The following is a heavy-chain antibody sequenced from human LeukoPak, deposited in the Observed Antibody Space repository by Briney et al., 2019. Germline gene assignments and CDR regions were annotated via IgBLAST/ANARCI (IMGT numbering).Heavy chain of an antibody. CDR1: GFTVSSNY. D-gene: IGHD1-26*01. J-gene: IGHJ4*02. CDR3: AKDGPYSGSYYEFDY. CDR2: VYIGGTT. Sequence: GGSLRLSCAASGFTVSSNYMSWVRQAPGKGLEWVSVVYIGGTTYYADSVKGRFTISRDNSKNTLYLQMNSMRAEDTAVYYCAKDGPYSGSYYEFDYWGQGTLVTVSS. V-gene: IGHV3-53*01.